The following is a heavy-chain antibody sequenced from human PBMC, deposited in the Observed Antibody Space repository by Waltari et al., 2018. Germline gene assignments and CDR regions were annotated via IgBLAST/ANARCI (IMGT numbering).Heavy chain of an antibody. Sequence: QVQLQASGPGLVKPSQTLSLTCTVAGGSISIVSYYWSWLRQPAGKGLEWIGRIYTSGSTNYNPSLKSRVTISVDTSKNQFSLKLSSVTAADTAVYYCARDKEGGSSWFDYWGQGTLVTVSS. J-gene: IGHJ4*02. CDR2: IYTSGST. D-gene: IGHD6-13*01. V-gene: IGHV4-61*02. CDR1: GGSISIVSYY. CDR3: ARDKEGGSSWFDY.